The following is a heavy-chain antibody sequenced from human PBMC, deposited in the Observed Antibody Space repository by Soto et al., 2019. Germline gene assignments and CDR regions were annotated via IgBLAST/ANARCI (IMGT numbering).Heavy chain of an antibody. V-gene: IGHV3-30*19. CDR2: ISSDGSGN. Sequence: TGGSLRLSCAASGFTFSSYGMHWVRQAPGKGLEWVAIISSDGSGNYYADSVKGRFTVSRDNSKNTLFLQVNSLRPEDTAVYYCARELPAPPDYYYGLDVWGQGTTVTVSS. CDR1: GFTFSSYG. D-gene: IGHD2-2*01. CDR3: ARELPAPPDYYYGLDV. J-gene: IGHJ6*02.